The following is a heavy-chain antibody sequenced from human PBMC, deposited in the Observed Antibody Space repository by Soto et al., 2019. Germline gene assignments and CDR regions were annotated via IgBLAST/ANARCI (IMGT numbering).Heavy chain of an antibody. D-gene: IGHD4-17*01. J-gene: IGHJ4*02. CDR1: GFTFSSYW. CDR3: ARVEGIDGDYANY. CDR2: IKKDGSEK. V-gene: IGHV3-7*01. Sequence: EVQLVGSGGGLVQPGGSLRLSCAASGFTFSSYWMSWVRQAPGKGLEWVANIKKDGSEKYYVDSVQGLFTITKDNAKDSQYLPMNSLSAEDTAVYSCARVEGIDGDYANYWSQVTPVTVSA.